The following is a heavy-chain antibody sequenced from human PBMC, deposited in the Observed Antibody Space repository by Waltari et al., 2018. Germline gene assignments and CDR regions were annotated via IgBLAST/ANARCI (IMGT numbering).Heavy chain of an antibody. D-gene: IGHD2-2*01. CDR3: ARGSDVVEVPAANGVVIGP. J-gene: IGHJ5*02. CDR1: GFPFINYW. V-gene: IGHV3-74*01. CDR2: TSGDGTKA. Sequence: EVQLVASGGGLVQPGGSLRLSCIASGFPFINYWMHWVRRSPGKGLVWQRRTSGDGTKAKHAESVQGRFIISRDRSKNILYLQMSNLRADDAALYYCARGSDVVEVPAANGVVIGPWGQGTLVTVSS.